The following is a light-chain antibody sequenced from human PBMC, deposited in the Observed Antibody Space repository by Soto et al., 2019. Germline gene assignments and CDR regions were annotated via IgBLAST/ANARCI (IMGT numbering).Light chain of an antibody. CDR3: QQCGRAPIT. V-gene: IGKV3-11*01. CDR2: DAY. CDR1: QSFRGL. Sequence: EVVLTQSRVTLSLAPGERATLSCRASQSFRGLLAWYQQKPGQAPRLLIYDAYNRATGIPDRFGGSGSGTDFTLTISRLEPEDFAVYYCQQCGRAPITFGQGTRLEI. J-gene: IGKJ5*01.